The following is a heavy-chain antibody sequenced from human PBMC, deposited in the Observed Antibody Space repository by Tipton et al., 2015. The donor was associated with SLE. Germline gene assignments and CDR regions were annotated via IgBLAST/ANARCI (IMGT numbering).Heavy chain of an antibody. V-gene: IGHV6-1*01. CDR3: AKDLDYGDYFGLVGLDY. J-gene: IGHJ4*01. CDR1: GDSVSSNSAA. CDR2: TYYRSKWYN. Sequence: GLVKPSQTLSLTCAISGDSVSSNSAAWNWIRQSPSRGLEWLGRTYYRSKWYNDYAVSVKSRITIHPDTSKNQFSLQLNSVTPEDTAVYYCAKDLDYGDYFGLVGLDYWCHGPLVTVPS. D-gene: IGHD4-17*01.